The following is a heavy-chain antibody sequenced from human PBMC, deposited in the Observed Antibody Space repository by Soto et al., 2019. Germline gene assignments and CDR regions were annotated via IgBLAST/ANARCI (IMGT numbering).Heavy chain of an antibody. Sequence: GASVKVSCKASGFTFTSSAVQWVRQARGQRLEWIGWIVVGSGNTNYAQKFQERVTITRDMSTSTAYMELSSLRSEDTAVYYCAAVGLCCGDCPFRQPFYYWGKGSLVTVAS. D-gene: IGHD2-21*02. CDR2: IVVGSGNT. CDR1: GFTFTSSA. CDR3: AAVGLCCGDCPFRQPFYY. J-gene: IGHJ4*02. V-gene: IGHV1-58*01.